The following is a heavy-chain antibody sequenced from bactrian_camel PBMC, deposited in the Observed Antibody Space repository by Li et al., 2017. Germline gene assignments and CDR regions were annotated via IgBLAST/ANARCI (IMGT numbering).Heavy chain of an antibody. D-gene: IGHD4*01. CDR2: IESDGST. CDR3: AADPYSDYRCSDEFGY. J-gene: IGHJ6*01. Sequence: HVQLVESGGGSVQAGGSLRLSCATSRYSYKRMGWFRQAPGKEREGVAQIESDGSTRYADSVKVRFTISKDNAKNTLYLQMNSLKPEDTAMYYCAADPYSDYRCSDEFGYWGQGTQVTVS. V-gene: IGHV3S53*01. CDR1: RYSYKR.